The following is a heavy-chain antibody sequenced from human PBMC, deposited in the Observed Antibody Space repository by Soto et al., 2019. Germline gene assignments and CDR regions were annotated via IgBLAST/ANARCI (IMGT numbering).Heavy chain of an antibody. V-gene: IGHV4-61*01. CDR2: IYYSGST. Sequence: QVQLQESGPGLEKPSETLSLTCTVSGGSVSSGSYYWSWIRQPPGKGLEWIGYIYYSGSTNYNPSLKSRVTISVDTSKNQFSLKLSSVTAADTAVYYCARISGYSYGLPPYFDYWGQGTLVTVSS. J-gene: IGHJ4*02. CDR1: GGSVSSGSYY. CDR3: ARISGYSYGLPPYFDY. D-gene: IGHD5-18*01.